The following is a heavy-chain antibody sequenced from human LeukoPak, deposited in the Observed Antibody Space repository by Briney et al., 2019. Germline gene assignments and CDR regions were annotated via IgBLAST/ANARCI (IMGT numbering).Heavy chain of an antibody. CDR2: INHSGST. D-gene: IGHD5-12*01. V-gene: IGHV4-34*01. J-gene: IGHJ4*02. CDR1: GGSFSGYY. CDR3: ARGPPRFGYSGYDRPN. Sequence: SETLSLTCAVYGGSFSGYYWSWIRQPPGKGLECIGEINHSGSTNYNPSLKSRVTISVDTSKNQFSLKLSSVTAADTAVYYCARGPPRFGYSGYDRPNWGQGTLVTVSS.